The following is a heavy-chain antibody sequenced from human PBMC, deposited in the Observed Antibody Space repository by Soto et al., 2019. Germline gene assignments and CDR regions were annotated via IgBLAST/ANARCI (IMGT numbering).Heavy chain of an antibody. J-gene: IGHJ6*02. D-gene: IGHD2-8*02. CDR3: ARGDSSDCSAGVCSFFYNHDMDV. Sequence: QVQLVQSGAEVKKPGASVKVSCKASGYSFTDYHIHWVRQAPGQGLEWLGRINPKSGGTSTAQKVQGWVTMTTDTSISTGSRELTRLSSGDKAIYYCARGDSSDCSAGVCSFFYNHDMDVWGQGHTVTVAS. CDR2: INPKSGGT. CDR1: GYSFTDYH. V-gene: IGHV1-2*04.